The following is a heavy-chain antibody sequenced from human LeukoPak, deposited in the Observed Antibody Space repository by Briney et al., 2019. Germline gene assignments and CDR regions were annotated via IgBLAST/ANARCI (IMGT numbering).Heavy chain of an antibody. Sequence: GGSLRLYCAASGFTFSNSAMSWVRQAPGKGLEWVSTLSGSGITTYYADSVKGRFTISRDNSKNTLYLQMNSLRAEDTAVYYCAKGIYSSGWSYFDYWGHGTLVTVSS. CDR2: LSGSGITT. CDR1: GFTFSNSA. J-gene: IGHJ4*01. V-gene: IGHV3-23*01. D-gene: IGHD6-19*01. CDR3: AKGIYSSGWSYFDY.